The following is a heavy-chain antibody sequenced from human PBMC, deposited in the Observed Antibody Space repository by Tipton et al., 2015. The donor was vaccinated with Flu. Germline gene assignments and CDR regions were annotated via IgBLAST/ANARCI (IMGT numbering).Heavy chain of an antibody. CDR3: ARALRGPVGATLGY. CDR1: GGSISSSTYY. Sequence: LRLSCTVPGGSISSSTYYWGWIRQPPGKGLEWIGSIYYSGSSYYNPSLKSRVTISLDTSKNQFSLNLSSVTAADTAVYYCARALRGPVGATLGYWGQGTLVTVSS. D-gene: IGHD1-26*01. CDR2: IYYSGSS. J-gene: IGHJ4*02. V-gene: IGHV4-39*07.